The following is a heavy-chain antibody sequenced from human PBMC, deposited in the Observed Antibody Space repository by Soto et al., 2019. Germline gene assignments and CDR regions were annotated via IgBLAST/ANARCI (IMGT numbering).Heavy chain of an antibody. CDR1: GYTFTNND. CDR2: MNPGSGDT. CDR3: ARMASFGSLNWFDP. D-gene: IGHD5-18*01. J-gene: IGHJ5*02. V-gene: IGHV1-8*01. Sequence: ASVKVSCKASGYTFTNNDVTWVRQATGQGLEWMGWMNPGSGDTGYAQKFQGRVTMTRDISIATAYMELSSLGSEDTAIYYCARMASFGSLNWFDPWGQGTLVTVS.